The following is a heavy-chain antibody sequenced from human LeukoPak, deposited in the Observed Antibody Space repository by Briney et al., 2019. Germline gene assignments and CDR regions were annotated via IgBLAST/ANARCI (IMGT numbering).Heavy chain of an antibody. V-gene: IGHV4-34*01. CDR1: GGSFSGYY. J-gene: IGHJ5*02. Sequence: SETLSLTCAVYGGSFSGYYWSWIRQPPGKGLDWIGEINHSGSTNYNPSLKSRVTISVDTSKNQFSLKLSSVTAADTAVYYCARVITMVRGVIGTNWFDPWGQGTLVTVSS. CDR3: ARVITMVRGVIGTNWFDP. CDR2: INHSGST. D-gene: IGHD3-10*01.